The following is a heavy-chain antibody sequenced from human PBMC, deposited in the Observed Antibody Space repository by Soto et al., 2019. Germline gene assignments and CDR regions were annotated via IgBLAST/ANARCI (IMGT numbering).Heavy chain of an antibody. V-gene: IGHV3-33*01. CDR1: GFTFSSYG. D-gene: IGHD6-13*01. J-gene: IGHJ4*02. Sequence: GGSLRLSCAASGFTFSSYGMHWVRQAPGKGLEWVAVIWYDGSNKYYADSVKGRFTISRDNSKNTLYLQMNSLRAEDTAVYYCARRGAAGTADYWGQGTLVTVST. CDR3: ARRGAAGTADY. CDR2: IWYDGSNK.